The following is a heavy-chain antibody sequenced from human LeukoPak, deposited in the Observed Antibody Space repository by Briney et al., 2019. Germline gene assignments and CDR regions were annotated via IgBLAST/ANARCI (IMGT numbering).Heavy chain of an antibody. V-gene: IGHV4-34*01. CDR2: INHSGST. Sequence: ASETLSLTCAVYGGSFSGYYWSWIRQPPGKGLEWIGEINHSGSTNYNPSLKSRVTISVDTSKNQFSLKLSSVTAADTAVYYCARDGVGSSGYNWFDPWGQGTLVTVSS. D-gene: IGHD6-6*01. J-gene: IGHJ5*02. CDR1: GGSFSGYY. CDR3: ARDGVGSSGYNWFDP.